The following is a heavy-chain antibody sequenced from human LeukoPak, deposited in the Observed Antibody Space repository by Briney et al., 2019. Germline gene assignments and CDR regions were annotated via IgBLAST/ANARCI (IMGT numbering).Heavy chain of an antibody. CDR1: GGSISSGDYY. V-gene: IGHV4-30-4*01. CDR3: ARSLLSAGSGSYGFDP. Sequence: SQTLSLTCSVSGGSISSGDYYWSWIRQPPGKGLEWIVHIYYSGSTHHNPSLKSRVTISVDTSKNQFSLKLSSVTATDTAVYYCARSLLSAGSGSYGFDPWGQGTLVTVSS. D-gene: IGHD3-10*01. J-gene: IGHJ5*02. CDR2: IYYSGST.